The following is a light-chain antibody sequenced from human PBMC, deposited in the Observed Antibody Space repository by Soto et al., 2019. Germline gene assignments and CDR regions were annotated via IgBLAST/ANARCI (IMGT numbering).Light chain of an antibody. Sequence: QTVVTQEPSFSVSPGRTVTLTCGLTSGSVSTRSYPSWYQQIPGQAPRTLIYNTNTRSSGVPDRFSGSILGNKAALTITGAQAEDESDYYCVLCGCSGIHWVFGGGTKLTVL. CDR3: VLCGCSGIHWV. J-gene: IGLJ3*02. V-gene: IGLV8-61*01. CDR1: SGSVSTRSY. CDR2: NTN.